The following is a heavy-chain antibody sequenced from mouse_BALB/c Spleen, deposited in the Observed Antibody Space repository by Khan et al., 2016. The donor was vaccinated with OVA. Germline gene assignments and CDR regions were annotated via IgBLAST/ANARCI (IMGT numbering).Heavy chain of an antibody. CDR3: ARGGGTAPFAY. CDR1: GFTFSDYG. V-gene: IGHV5-15*02. Sequence: EVELVESGGGLVQPGGSRKLSCAASGFTFSDYGMAWVRQAPGKGPEWVAFLSDLAYTFYYADTVTGRFTLPRENAKTTLYLERSGLRSGDTAMYYCARGGGTAPFAYWGQGTLVTVSA. CDR2: LSDLAYTF. J-gene: IGHJ3*01. D-gene: IGHD1-2*01.